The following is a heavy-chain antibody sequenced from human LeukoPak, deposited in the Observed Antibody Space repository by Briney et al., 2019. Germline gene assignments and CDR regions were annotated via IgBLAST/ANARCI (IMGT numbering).Heavy chain of an antibody. V-gene: IGHV3-23*01. Sequence: HPGGSLRLSCAASGFTFSSYAMSWVRQAPGKGLEWVSAISGSGGSTYYADSVKGRFTISRDNSKNTLYLQMNSLRAEDTAVYYCAKDQDIVVVQFDYWGQGTLVTVSS. CDR1: GFTFSSYA. D-gene: IGHD2-2*01. J-gene: IGHJ4*02. CDR2: ISGSGGST. CDR3: AKDQDIVVVQFDY.